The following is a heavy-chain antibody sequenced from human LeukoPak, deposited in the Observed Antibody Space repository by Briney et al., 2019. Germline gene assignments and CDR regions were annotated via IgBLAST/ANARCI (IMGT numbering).Heavy chain of an antibody. V-gene: IGHV3-30*04. Sequence: GRSLRRSCAASGFTFSSYGRHWVRHGPGNELEGGAVRSNEGSNTYYAEFVNGRLTTSRDNSKKTLYLQMHRLRAEDTAVYYCALLPRGYSYCDFYFFDSWGQGTLGTVSS. J-gene: IGHJ4*02. CDR3: ALLPRGYSYCDFYFFDS. D-gene: IGHD5-18*01. CDR1: GFTFSSYG. CDR2: RSNEGSNT.